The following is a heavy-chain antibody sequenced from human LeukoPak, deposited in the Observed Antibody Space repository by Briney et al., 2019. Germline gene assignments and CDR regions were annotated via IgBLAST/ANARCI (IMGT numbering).Heavy chain of an antibody. CDR1: GFTFSNYG. Sequence: GGSLRLSCAASGFTFSNYGMHWVRQAPGKGLEWVAFIPHDGSNQYYPDSVKGRFTVSRDNSKSTLYLQMNSLSAVDTAVYFCARDRFPWYFDLWGRDTLVTVSS. CDR3: ARDRFPWYFDL. CDR2: IPHDGSNQ. J-gene: IGHJ2*01. V-gene: IGHV3-30*02. D-gene: IGHD3-16*01.